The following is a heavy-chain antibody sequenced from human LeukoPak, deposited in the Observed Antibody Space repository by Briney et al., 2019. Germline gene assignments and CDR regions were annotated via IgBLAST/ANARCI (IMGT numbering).Heavy chain of an antibody. J-gene: IGHJ5*02. D-gene: IGHD2-2*01. CDR3: ARLEGEGEVPAAQQTPLYSWFDP. CDR2: IYTSGST. V-gene: IGHV4-4*09. Sequence: SETLSLTCTVSGGSISSYYWSWIRQPPGKGLEWIGYIYTSGSTNYNPSLKSRVTISVDTSKNQFSLKLSSVTAADTAVYYCARLEGEGEVPAAQQTPLYSWFDPWGQGTLVTVSS. CDR1: GGSISSYY.